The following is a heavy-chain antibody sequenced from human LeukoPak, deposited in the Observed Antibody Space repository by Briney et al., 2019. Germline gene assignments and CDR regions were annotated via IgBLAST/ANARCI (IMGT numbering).Heavy chain of an antibody. J-gene: IGHJ5*02. Sequence: ASVKVSCKASGYTFTGYYMHWVRQAPGQGLEWMGWINPNSGGTNYAQKFQGRVTMTRDTSISTAYMELSRLRSDDTAVYYCARSVYGSGSYRYWFDPWGQGTLVTVSS. V-gene: IGHV1-2*02. CDR1: GYTFTGYY. D-gene: IGHD3-10*01. CDR3: ARSVYGSGSYRYWFDP. CDR2: INPNSGGT.